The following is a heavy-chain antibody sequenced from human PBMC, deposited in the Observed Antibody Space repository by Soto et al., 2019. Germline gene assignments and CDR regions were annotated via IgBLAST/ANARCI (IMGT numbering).Heavy chain of an antibody. J-gene: IGHJ5*02. V-gene: IGHV3-21*01. CDR1: FTFSMYS. CDR2: ISSGGTYI. Sequence: EVQVVESGGGLVQPGGSLRLSCSFTFSMYSMNWVRQAPGKGLEWVASISSGGTYIKYADSVKGRFTISRDNAKNSVSLQMNSLRVGYTAVYFCTRDQGGSYDSWFDAWGQGTLVTVSS. CDR3: TRDQGGSYDSWFDA. D-gene: IGHD1-26*01.